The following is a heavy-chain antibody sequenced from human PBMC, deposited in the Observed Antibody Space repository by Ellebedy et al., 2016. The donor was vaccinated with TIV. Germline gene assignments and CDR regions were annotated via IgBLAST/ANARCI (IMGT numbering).Heavy chain of an antibody. D-gene: IGHD6-25*01. CDR3: AGYSSAPPKGDY. V-gene: IGHV3-33*01. Sequence: PGGSLRLSCAASGFTFSSYGMHWVRQAPGKGLEWVAVIWYDGSNKYYADSVKGRFTISRDNSKNTLYLQMNSLRVEDTAVYYCAGYSSAPPKGDYWGQGTLVTVSS. CDR1: GFTFSSYG. CDR2: IWYDGSNK. J-gene: IGHJ4*02.